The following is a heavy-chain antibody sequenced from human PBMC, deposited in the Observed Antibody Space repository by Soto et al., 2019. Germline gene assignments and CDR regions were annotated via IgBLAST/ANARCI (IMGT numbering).Heavy chain of an antibody. CDR3: VKDRLGAVIGNWFDP. D-gene: IGHD3-3*01. J-gene: IGHJ5*02. CDR2: ISAYNGNT. V-gene: IGHV1-18*01. CDR1: GYTITSCA. Sequence: ASVEPCCEASGYTITSCAMRWVRQEPEKGLEWMGWISAYNGNTNYAQKLQGRFTISRDNSKNTLYLQMNSLRAEDTAVYYCVKDRLGAVIGNWFDPWGQGTLVTVSS.